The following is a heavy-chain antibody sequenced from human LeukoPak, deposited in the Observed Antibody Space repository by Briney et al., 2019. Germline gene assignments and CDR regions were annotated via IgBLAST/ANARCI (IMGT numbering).Heavy chain of an antibody. J-gene: IGHJ1*01. CDR3: ATSIVGLTYDEHFQH. D-gene: IGHD1-26*01. CDR2: IFNGGST. CDR1: GFAVSSNH. Sequence: GGSLRLSCAASGFAVSSNHMNWVRQAPGKGLEWVSVIFNGGSTCYADSVKGRFTISRDNSKNTLYLQMNSLRAEDTAVYYCATSIVGLTYDEHFQHWGQGTLVTVSS. V-gene: IGHV3-53*01.